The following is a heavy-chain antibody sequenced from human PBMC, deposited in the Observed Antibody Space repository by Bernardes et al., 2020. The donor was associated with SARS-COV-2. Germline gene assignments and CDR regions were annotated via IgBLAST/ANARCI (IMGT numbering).Heavy chain of an antibody. CDR1: GDSVISRSSF. J-gene: IGHJ2*01. Sequence: SETLSLTCTVSGDSVISRSSFWGWIRPPPGPGLELIGSLYSGGTTYYNPSPKSRATISVDTSKNQFSLQLTSVTAADTAMYYCASTPVTMILVVITYYYFDLWGRGTLVTVSS. V-gene: IGHV4-39*01. D-gene: IGHD3-22*01. CDR2: LYSGGTT. CDR3: ASTPVTMILVVITYYYFDL.